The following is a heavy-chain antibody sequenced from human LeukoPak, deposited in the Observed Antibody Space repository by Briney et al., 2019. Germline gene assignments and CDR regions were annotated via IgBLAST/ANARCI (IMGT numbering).Heavy chain of an antibody. D-gene: IGHD3-22*01. CDR3: AVHNSGFCY. V-gene: IGHV3-23*01. CDR2: ISDSGDST. CDR1: GFTFSIYG. Sequence: GGTLRLSCAVAGFTFSIYGMSWVRQAPGKGLEWVSAISDSGDSTYYADSVKGRFTISRDNSKNTLYLQMNSLRAEDTAVYYCAVHNSGFCYWGQGTQVTVSS. J-gene: IGHJ4*02.